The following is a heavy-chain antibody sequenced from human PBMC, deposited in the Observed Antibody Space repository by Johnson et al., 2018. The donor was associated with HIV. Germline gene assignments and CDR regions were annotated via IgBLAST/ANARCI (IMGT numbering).Heavy chain of an antibody. CDR2: IWYDGSNK. Sequence: QVQLVESGGGVVQPGKSLRLSCAASGFTFSSYGMHWVRQAAGKGLEWVALIWYDGSNKYYADSVKGRFTISRDNSKNTLYLQMNSLRAEDTAVYYCARDRSPYYGDYKSAFDIWGQGTMVTVSS. V-gene: IGHV3-33*01. CDR1: GFTFSSYG. CDR3: ARDRSPYYGDYKSAFDI. J-gene: IGHJ3*02. D-gene: IGHD4-17*01.